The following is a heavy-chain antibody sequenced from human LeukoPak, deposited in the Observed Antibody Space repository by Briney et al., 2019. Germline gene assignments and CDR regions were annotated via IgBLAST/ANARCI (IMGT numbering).Heavy chain of an antibody. CDR1: GFTFDDYG. CDR3: ARVSGVPQKERITMIVVVNHAFDI. Sequence: PGGSLRLSCAASGFTFDDYGMSWVRQAPGKGLEWVSGINWNGGSTGYADSVKGRFTISRDNAKNSLYLQMNSLRAEDTALYYCARVSGVPQKERITMIVVVNHAFDIWGQGTMVTVSS. CDR2: INWNGGST. J-gene: IGHJ3*02. V-gene: IGHV3-20*04. D-gene: IGHD3-22*01.